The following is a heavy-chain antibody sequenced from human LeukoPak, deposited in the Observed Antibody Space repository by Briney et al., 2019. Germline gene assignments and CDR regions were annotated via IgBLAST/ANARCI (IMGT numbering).Heavy chain of an antibody. CDR3: ARVRGYGSGKNWFDP. D-gene: IGHD3-10*01. J-gene: IGHJ5*02. CDR2: INPNSGGT. V-gene: IGHV1-2*02. CDR1: GYTFTGYY. Sequence: ASVKVSRKASGYTFTGYYMHWVRQAPGQGLEWMGWINPNSGGTNYAQKFQGRVTMTRDTPISTAYMELSRLRSDDTAVYYCARVRGYGSGKNWFDPWGQGTLVTVSS.